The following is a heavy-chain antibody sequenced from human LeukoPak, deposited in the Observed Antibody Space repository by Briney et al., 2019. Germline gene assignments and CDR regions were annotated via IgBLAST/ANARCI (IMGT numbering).Heavy chain of an antibody. CDR1: GGSISGYH. V-gene: IGHV4-59*01. CDR3: ARGGLENGYHANDGFDI. Sequence: SETLSLTCTAPGGSISGYHWSWIRQPPGKGLDWIGYIYYSGSTKYNPSLKSRVTMSVDTSKNQFSLKLSSVTAADTAVYYCARGGLENGYHANDGFDICGQGTMVTVSS. J-gene: IGHJ3*02. CDR2: IYYSGST. D-gene: IGHD3-22*01.